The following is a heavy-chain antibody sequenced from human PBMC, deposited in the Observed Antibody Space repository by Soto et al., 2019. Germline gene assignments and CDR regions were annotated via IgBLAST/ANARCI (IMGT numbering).Heavy chain of an antibody. J-gene: IGHJ4*02. V-gene: IGHV3-23*01. CDR1: VFTCSSYA. D-gene: IGHD3-16*01. CDR2: ISGSGGST. Sequence: WSLRLSCSASVFTCSSYAMSWFRQAPGKGLEWVSAISGSGGSTYYADSVKGRFTISRDNSKNTLYLQMNSLRAEGTTVYYCAKRYDVLSNWGQGTLVTVSS. CDR3: AKRYDVLSN.